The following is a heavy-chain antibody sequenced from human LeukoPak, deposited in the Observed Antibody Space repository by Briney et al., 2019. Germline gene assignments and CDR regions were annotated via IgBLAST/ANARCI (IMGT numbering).Heavy chain of an antibody. D-gene: IGHD5-18*01. CDR2: IYYSGST. CDR1: GDSISSGDYY. J-gene: IGHJ4*02. Sequence: SETLSLTCTVSGDSISSGDYYWGWIRQPPGKGLEWIGTIYYSGSTYYNPSLKSRVTISVDTSKNQFSLNLSSVTAADTAVYYCARARGYSYGYPDYWGQGTLVTVSS. V-gene: IGHV4-39*07. CDR3: ARARGYSYGYPDY.